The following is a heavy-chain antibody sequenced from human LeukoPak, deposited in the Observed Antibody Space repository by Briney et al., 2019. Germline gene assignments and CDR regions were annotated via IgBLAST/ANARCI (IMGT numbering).Heavy chain of an antibody. CDR3: ASGGPRDCSSTSCYDHY. Sequence: SETLSLTCTVSGGSISSFHRSWIRQPAGKGLEWIGRIYSSGGTNYNPSLKSRVTISVDKSKNQFSLKLSCVTAADTAVYYCASGGPRDCSSTSCYDHYWGQGTLVTVSS. CDR2: IYSSGGT. CDR1: GGSISSFH. J-gene: IGHJ4*02. D-gene: IGHD2-2*01. V-gene: IGHV4-4*07.